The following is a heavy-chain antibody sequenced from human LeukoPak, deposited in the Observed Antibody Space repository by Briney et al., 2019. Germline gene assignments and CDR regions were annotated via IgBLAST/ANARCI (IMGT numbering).Heavy chain of an antibody. CDR1: GESFSGYY. V-gene: IGHV4-34*01. Sequence: SETLSLTCAVYGESFSGYYWSWIRQPPGKGLEWIGEINHSGSTNYNPSLKSRVTISVDTSKNQFSLKLSSVTAADTAVYYCARGRVNDFWSGYPNFDYWGQGTLVTVSS. CDR2: INHSGST. D-gene: IGHD3-3*01. J-gene: IGHJ4*02. CDR3: ARGRVNDFWSGYPNFDY.